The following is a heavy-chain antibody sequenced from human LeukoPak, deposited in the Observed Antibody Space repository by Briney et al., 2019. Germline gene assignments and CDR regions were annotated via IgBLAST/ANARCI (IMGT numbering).Heavy chain of an antibody. J-gene: IGHJ4*02. Sequence: SETLSLTCAVYGGSFSGYYWSWIRQPPGKGLEWIGEINHSGSTYYNPSLKSRVTISVDTSKNQFSLKLSSVTAADTAVYYCARRWHYYDSSGYPFDYWGQGTLVTVSS. CDR2: INHSGST. D-gene: IGHD3-22*01. CDR3: ARRWHYYDSSGYPFDY. V-gene: IGHV4-34*01. CDR1: GGSFSGYY.